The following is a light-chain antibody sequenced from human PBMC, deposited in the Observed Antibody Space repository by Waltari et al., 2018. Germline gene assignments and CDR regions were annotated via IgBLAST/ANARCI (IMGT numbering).Light chain of an antibody. Sequence: LLTQSPGTLSLSPGQSATLSCRASQRITKRYLAWYQQKPGQAPRLLIYGASSRAAGIPDRFSGSGSGTDFTLTISRLEPEDFAVYYCQQYGSSIMYTFGQGTKLEV. V-gene: IGKV3-20*01. CDR2: GAS. CDR1: QRITKRY. CDR3: QQYGSSIMYT. J-gene: IGKJ2*01.